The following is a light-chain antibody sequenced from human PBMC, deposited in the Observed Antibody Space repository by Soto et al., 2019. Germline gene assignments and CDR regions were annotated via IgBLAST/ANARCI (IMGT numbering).Light chain of an antibody. Sequence: DIQMTQSPSSLSASVGDRVTITCRASRNVNNFLNWYQQKPGKAPNLLIYAASTLQSGVPSRFSGSGSGTDFTLTISSLQPEDFATYYCQQTYSTPITFGQGTRLEIK. J-gene: IGKJ5*01. CDR1: RNVNNF. V-gene: IGKV1-39*01. CDR3: QQTYSTPIT. CDR2: AAS.